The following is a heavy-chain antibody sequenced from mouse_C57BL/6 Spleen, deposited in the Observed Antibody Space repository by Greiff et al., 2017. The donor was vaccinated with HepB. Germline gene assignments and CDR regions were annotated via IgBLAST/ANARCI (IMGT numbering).Heavy chain of an antibody. CDR1: GFTFSDYY. D-gene: IGHD1-1*01. V-gene: IGHV5-12*01. CDR2: ISNGGGST. CDR3: ARHSRTTVVATDAMDY. Sequence: EVQVVESGGGLVQPGGSLKLSCAASGFTFSDYYMYWVRQTPEKRLEWVAYISNGGGSTYYPDTVKGRVTISRDNAKNTLYLQMSRLKSEDTAMYYCARHSRTTVVATDAMDYWGQGTSVTVSS. J-gene: IGHJ4*01.